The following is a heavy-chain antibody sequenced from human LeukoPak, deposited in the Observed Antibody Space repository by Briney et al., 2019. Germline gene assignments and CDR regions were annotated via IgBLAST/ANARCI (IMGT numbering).Heavy chain of an antibody. J-gene: IGHJ5*02. D-gene: IGHD6-19*01. CDR3: ARSGAFPGAGWFDP. CDR1: GFTFCSYS. V-gene: IGHV3-21*01. Sequence: GGSLRLSCAASGFTFCSYSMNWVRQAPGKGLEWVSSISSSSSYIYYADSVKGRFTISRDDAKNSLYLQMNSLRAEDTAVYYCARSGAFPGAGWFDPWGQGTLVTVSS. CDR2: ISSSSSYI.